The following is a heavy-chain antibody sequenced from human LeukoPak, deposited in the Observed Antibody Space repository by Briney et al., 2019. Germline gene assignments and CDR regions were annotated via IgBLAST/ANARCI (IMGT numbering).Heavy chain of an antibody. Sequence: ASVKVSCKASGYTFTSYDINWVRQATGQGLEWMGWMNPNSGNTGYAQKFQGRVTMTRNTSISTAYMELSSLRSEDTAVYYCARGYGDSSSWYYYYYGMDVWGPGTTVTVSS. J-gene: IGHJ6*02. CDR2: MNPNSGNT. CDR1: GYTFTSYD. V-gene: IGHV1-8*01. CDR3: ARGYGDSSSWYYYYYGMDV. D-gene: IGHD6-13*01.